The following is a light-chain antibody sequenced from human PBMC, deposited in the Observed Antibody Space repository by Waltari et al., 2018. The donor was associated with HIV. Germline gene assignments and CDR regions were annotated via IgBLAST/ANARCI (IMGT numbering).Light chain of an antibody. CDR3: CSYASTSWV. CDR2: DVT. V-gene: IGLV2-11*01. Sequence: QSALTQPRSVSGSPGQSVAISCTGTSSDVGGYNYVSWYQQYPGTAPKVIIYDVTKRPSGGPDRFSGSKSGNMASLTISGLQAEDEADYYCCSYASTSWVFGGGTKLTVL. CDR1: SSDVGGYNY. J-gene: IGLJ3*02.